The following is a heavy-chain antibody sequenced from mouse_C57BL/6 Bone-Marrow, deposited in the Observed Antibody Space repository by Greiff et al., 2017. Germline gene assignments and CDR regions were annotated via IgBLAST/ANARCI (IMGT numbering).Heavy chain of an antibody. V-gene: IGHV5-17*01. D-gene: IGHD2-2*01. J-gene: IGHJ3*01. Sequence: EVKLMESGGGLVKPGGSLKLSCAASGFTFSDYGMHWVRQAPEKGLKWVAYISSGSSNIYYTDTVKGRFTISRAKAKNTLFMQMNRLMSEDTAMYYCASGDYACEGAWFAYWGQGTLVTVSA. CDR3: ASGDYACEGAWFAY. CDR2: ISSGSSNI. CDR1: GFTFSDYG.